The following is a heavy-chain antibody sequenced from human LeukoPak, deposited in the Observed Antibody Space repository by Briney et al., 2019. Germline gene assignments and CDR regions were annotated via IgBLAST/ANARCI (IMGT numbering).Heavy chain of an antibody. Sequence: SETLSLTCTVSGGSISNYFWSWIRQPPGKGLEWIGYIYYSGSTNYNPSLKSRVTISVDASKNQFSLKLNSVTAADTAVYYCARRGYSSGWYYFDYWGQGALVTVSS. V-gene: IGHV4-59*08. CDR1: GGSISNYF. CDR3: ARRGYSSGWYYFDY. J-gene: IGHJ4*02. D-gene: IGHD6-19*01. CDR2: IYYSGST.